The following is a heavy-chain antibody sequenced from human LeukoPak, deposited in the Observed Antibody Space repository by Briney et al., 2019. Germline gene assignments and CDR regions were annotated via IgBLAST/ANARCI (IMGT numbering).Heavy chain of an antibody. CDR3: ARDVGRKTYHDFWSGYSTPQFDY. V-gene: IGHV1-46*01. CDR2: INPSGGST. Sequence: ASVKVSCKASGYTFTSYYMHWVRQAPGQGLEWMGIINPSGGSTSYAQKFQGRVTMTRDMSTSTVYMELSSLRSEDTAVYYCARDVGRKTYHDFWSGYSTPQFDYWGQGTLVTVSS. D-gene: IGHD3-3*01. CDR1: GYTFTSYY. J-gene: IGHJ4*02.